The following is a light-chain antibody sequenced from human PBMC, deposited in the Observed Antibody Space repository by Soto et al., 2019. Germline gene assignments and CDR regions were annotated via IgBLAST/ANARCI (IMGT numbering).Light chain of an antibody. V-gene: IGKV3-15*01. CDR3: QQYDNWPPIN. CDR2: GAS. Sequence: EIVMTQSPATLSVSPVEIATLSCMASQSVSSNLAWYQQKHGQAPRLLIYGASTRATGIPARFSGSGSGTEFTLTIRSLQSEDFAVYYCQQYDNWPPINFGQGTRREIK. J-gene: IGKJ5*01. CDR1: QSVSSN.